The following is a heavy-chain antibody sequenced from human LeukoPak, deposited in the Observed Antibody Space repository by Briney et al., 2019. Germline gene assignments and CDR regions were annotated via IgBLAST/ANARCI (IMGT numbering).Heavy chain of an antibody. J-gene: IGHJ4*02. CDR3: ARDRDWAFDY. Sequence: GGSLRLSCAASGFTFGDYTLNWVRQAPGKGLEWLSYISPSRGSIAYADSVKGRFTISSDSAKNSVYLQINNLRAEDTAVYYCARDRDWAFDYWGQGILVTVSS. D-gene: IGHD2-21*01. CDR2: ISPSRGSI. CDR1: GFTFGDYT. V-gene: IGHV3-48*01.